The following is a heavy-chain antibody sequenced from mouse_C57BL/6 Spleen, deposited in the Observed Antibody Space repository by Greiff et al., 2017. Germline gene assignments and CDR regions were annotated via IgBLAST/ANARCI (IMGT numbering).Heavy chain of an antibody. CDR2: ISSGSSTI. V-gene: IGHV5-17*01. Sequence: EVNLVESGGGLVKPGGSLKLSCAASGFTFSDYGMHWVRQAPEKGLEWVAYISSGSSTIYYADTVKGRFTISRDNAKNTLFLQMTSLRSEDTAMYYCARPTGTDWYFDVWGTGTTVTVSS. CDR1: GFTFSDYG. CDR3: ARPTGTDWYFDV. J-gene: IGHJ1*03. D-gene: IGHD4-1*01.